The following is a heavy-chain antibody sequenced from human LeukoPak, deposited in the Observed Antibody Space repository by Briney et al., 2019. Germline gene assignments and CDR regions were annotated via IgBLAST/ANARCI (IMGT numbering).Heavy chain of an antibody. Sequence: LGGSLRLSCAASGFTFSSYGMHWVRQAPGKGLECVAVISYDGSNKYYTDSVKGRFTISRDNSKNTLYLQMNSLRAEDTAVYYCAKSGIEAAGSLVYFDYWGQGTLVTASS. CDR3: AKSGIEAAGSLVYFDY. V-gene: IGHV3-30*18. J-gene: IGHJ4*02. CDR2: ISYDGSNK. D-gene: IGHD6-13*01. CDR1: GFTFSSYG.